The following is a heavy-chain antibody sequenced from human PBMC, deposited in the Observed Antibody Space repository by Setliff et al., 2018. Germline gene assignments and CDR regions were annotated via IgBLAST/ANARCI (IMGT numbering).Heavy chain of an antibody. V-gene: IGHV4-59*01. J-gene: IGHJ3*02. CDR2: IYYSGTT. Sequence: PSETLSLTCTVSGDSLSSYYWSWIRQPPGKGLEWIGHIYYSGTTNYNASLKNRVSISVDTSKNHFSLKLNSVTAADTAVYYCARVGSSSWYGGGFDIWGQGTMVTVSS. CDR1: GDSLSSYY. D-gene: IGHD6-13*01. CDR3: ARVGSSSWYGGGFDI.